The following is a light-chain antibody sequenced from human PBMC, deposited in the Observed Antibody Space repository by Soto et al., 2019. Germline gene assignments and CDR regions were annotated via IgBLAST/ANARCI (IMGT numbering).Light chain of an antibody. V-gene: IGLV2-14*01. CDR1: SSDVGGYNY. J-gene: IGLJ1*01. CDR2: NVS. CDR3: TSTSGSLYV. Sequence: QSVLTQAASVSGSPGQSITISCTGTSSDVGGYNYVSWYQQFPGKVPKLLIYNVSNRPSGVSNRFSGSKSGNTAPLTISGLQAEDEADYFCTSTSGSLYVFGTGTKVTVL.